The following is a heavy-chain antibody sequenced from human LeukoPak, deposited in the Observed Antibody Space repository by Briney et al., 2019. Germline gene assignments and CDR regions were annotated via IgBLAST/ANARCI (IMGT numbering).Heavy chain of an antibody. J-gene: IGHJ3*02. CDR2: IYSGGST. Sequence: PGGSLRLSCAVSGFTFSNYSMNWVRQAPGKGLEWVSIIYSGGSTFYADSVKGRFTISRDNSKNTLYLQMNSLRAEDTAVYYCARGGSYLSAFDIWGQGTMVTVSS. D-gene: IGHD1-26*01. V-gene: IGHV3-53*01. CDR3: ARGGSYLSAFDI. CDR1: GFTFSNYS.